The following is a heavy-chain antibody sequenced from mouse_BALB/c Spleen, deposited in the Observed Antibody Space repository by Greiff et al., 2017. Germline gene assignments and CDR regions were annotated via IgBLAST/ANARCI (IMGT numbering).Heavy chain of an antibody. Sequence: EVQLVESGPGLVKPSQSLSLTCTVTGYSITSDYAWNWIRQFPGNKLEWMGYISYSGSTSYNPSLKSRISITRDTSKNQYFLQLNSVTTEDTATYYCARRGGATRYFDVWGAGTTVTVSA. V-gene: IGHV3-2*02. D-gene: IGHD1-1*01. CDR1: GYSITSDYA. J-gene: IGHJ1*01. CDR3: ARRGGATRYFDV. CDR2: ISYSGST.